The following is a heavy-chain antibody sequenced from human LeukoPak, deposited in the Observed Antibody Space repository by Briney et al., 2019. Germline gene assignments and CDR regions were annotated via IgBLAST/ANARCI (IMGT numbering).Heavy chain of an antibody. CDR3: ARDRIAVAGTRFDN. V-gene: IGHV3-7*01. D-gene: IGHD6-19*01. Sequence: GGSLTLPCPASGFTFSRHWLSWVRQAPGAGREWVANIKQDGSEKYYVDSVKGRFTISRDNAKNSLYLQMNSLRAEDTAVYYCARDRIAVAGTRFDNWGQGTLVTVSS. CDR2: IKQDGSEK. J-gene: IGHJ4*02. CDR1: GFTFSRHW.